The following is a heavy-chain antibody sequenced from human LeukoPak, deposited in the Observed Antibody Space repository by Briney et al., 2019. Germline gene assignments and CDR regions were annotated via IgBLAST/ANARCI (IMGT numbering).Heavy chain of an antibody. CDR1: GYSFTTYY. Sequence: ASVKVSCKASGYSFTTYYLHWVPQAPGQGLEWMGIDNPGGGTVVHGQKFQGRVSMTRDMSTSTVYMELSSLTSEDTAVYYCASDGIEGDYYYMDVWGRGTTVTVSS. J-gene: IGHJ6*03. V-gene: IGHV1-46*01. CDR2: DNPGGGTV. CDR3: ASDGIEGDYYYMDV. D-gene: IGHD1-14*01.